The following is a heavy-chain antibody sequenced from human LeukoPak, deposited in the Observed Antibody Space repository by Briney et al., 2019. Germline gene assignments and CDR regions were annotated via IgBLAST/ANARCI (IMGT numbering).Heavy chain of an antibody. CDR1: GFTFSRYW. J-gene: IGHJ4*02. CDR2: VHSDGSTT. CDR3: ARGLYSGTYLDY. Sequence: PGGSLRLSSAASGFTFSRYWMHWVRQAPGKGLVWVSRVHSDGSTTTYADSVKGRFTTSRDNAKNTLYLQMNSLRAEDTAVYYCARGLYSGTYLDYWGQGTLVTVSS. V-gene: IGHV3-74*03. D-gene: IGHD1-26*01.